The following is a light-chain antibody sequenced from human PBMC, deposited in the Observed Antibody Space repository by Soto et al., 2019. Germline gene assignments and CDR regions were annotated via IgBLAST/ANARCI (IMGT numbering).Light chain of an antibody. V-gene: IGKV1-8*01. CDR2: AAS. Sequence: AIRMTQSPSSLSASTGDRVTITCRASQGISSYLAWYQQKPGKAPKLLIYAASTLQSGVPSRFSGSGSGTDFTLTINCLQSEDFDVYYCQQSNNWPWTLGQGTKVDIK. J-gene: IGKJ1*01. CDR1: QGISSY. CDR3: QQSNNWPWT.